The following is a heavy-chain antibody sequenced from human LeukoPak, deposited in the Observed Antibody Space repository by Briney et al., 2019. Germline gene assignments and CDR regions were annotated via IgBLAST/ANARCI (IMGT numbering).Heavy chain of an antibody. CDR2: INPSGGST. Sequence: ASVKVSCKASGYTFTSYYMHWVRQAPGQGLEWMGIINPSGGSTSYAQKFQGRVTMTRDMSTSTVYMELSSLRSEDTAVYYCAREGNNYYDSSGPLDYWGQGTLVNVSS. J-gene: IGHJ4*02. CDR3: AREGNNYYDSSGPLDY. D-gene: IGHD3-22*01. CDR1: GYTFTSYY. V-gene: IGHV1-46*01.